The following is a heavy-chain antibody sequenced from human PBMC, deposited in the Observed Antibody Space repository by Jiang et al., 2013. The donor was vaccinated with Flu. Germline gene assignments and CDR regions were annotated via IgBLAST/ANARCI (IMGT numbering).Heavy chain of an antibody. Sequence: VQLLESGGGLVQPGGSRRLSCAASGFTFSSYAMSWVRQAPGKGLEWVSAISGSGGSTYYADSVKGRSTISRDNSKNTLYLQMNSLRAEDTAVYYCAKDYYGSGSYSPLGYWGQGTLVTVSS. V-gene: IGHV3-23*01. J-gene: IGHJ4*02. CDR3: AKDYYGSGSYSPLGY. D-gene: IGHD3-10*01. CDR2: ISGSGGST. CDR1: GFTFSSYA.